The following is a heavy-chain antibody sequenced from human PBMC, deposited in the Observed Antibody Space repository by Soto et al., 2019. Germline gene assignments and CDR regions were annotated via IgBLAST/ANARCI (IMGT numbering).Heavy chain of an antibody. Sequence: SETLSLTCAVYGGSFSGYYWSWIRQPPGKGLEWIGEINHSGSTNYNPSLKSRVTISVDTSKNQFSLKLSSVTAADTAVYYCARGESSGWFDPWGQGTLVTVSS. CDR2: INHSGST. V-gene: IGHV4-34*01. CDR3: ARGESSGWFDP. D-gene: IGHD1-26*01. J-gene: IGHJ5*02. CDR1: GGSFSGYY.